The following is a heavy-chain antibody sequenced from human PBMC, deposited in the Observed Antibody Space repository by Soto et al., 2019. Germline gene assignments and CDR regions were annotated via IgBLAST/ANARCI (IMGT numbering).Heavy chain of an antibody. J-gene: IGHJ4*02. D-gene: IGHD3-16*01. CDR2: LNPNGTFT. CDR3: ARCGTSTTYWGLLYN. CDR1: GFTFSGYC. Sequence: EVQLVESGGGLVQPGGSLRLSCAGSGFTFSGYCMHWVRQAPGKGPVWVSRLNPNGTFTTNADSVKGRFPISRDNAKNTVYLQMNSLRADDPAVYYCARCGTSTTYWGLLYNWGQGTLVTVSS. V-gene: IGHV3-74*01.